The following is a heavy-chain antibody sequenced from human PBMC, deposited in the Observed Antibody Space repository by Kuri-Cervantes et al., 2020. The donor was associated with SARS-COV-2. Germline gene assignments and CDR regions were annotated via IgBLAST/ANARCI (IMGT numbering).Heavy chain of an antibody. CDR1: GGSISSGSYY. CDR2: IYTSGST. Sequence: SCTVSGGSISSGSYYWGWIRQPAGKGLEWIGRIYTSGSTNYNPSLKSRVTMSVDTSKNQFSLKLSSVTAADTAVYYCARDPGYSSSWVDYWGQGTLVTVSS. V-gene: IGHV4-61*02. J-gene: IGHJ4*02. D-gene: IGHD6-13*01. CDR3: ARDPGYSSSWVDY.